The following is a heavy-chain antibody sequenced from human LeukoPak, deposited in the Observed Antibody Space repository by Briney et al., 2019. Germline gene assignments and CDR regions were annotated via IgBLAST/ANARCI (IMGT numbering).Heavy chain of an antibody. CDR2: ISAYNGNT. D-gene: IGHD3-3*01. V-gene: IGHV1-18*01. Sequence: ASVTVSCKASGYTFTSYGISWVRQAPGQGLEWMGWISAYNGNTNYAQKLQGRVTMTTDTSTSTAYMELRSLRSDDTAVYYCARASTYYDFWSGLTAYYYYGMDVWGQGTTVTVSS. CDR1: GYTFTSYG. J-gene: IGHJ6*02. CDR3: ARASTYYDFWSGLTAYYYYGMDV.